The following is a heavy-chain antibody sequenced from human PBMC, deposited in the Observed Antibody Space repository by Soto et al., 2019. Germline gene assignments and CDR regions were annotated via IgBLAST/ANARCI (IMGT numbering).Heavy chain of an antibody. CDR1: GFTFSSYS. J-gene: IGHJ6*02. CDR3: ALLWFGELSVTGPYYYYGMDV. CDR2: ISSSSSTI. D-gene: IGHD3-10*01. Sequence: EVQLVESGGGLVQPGGSLRLSCAASGFTFSSYSMNWLRQAPGNGLVWVSYISSSSSTIYYADSVKGRFTISRDTGKNSLYLQMNGLRDEDTAVYYCALLWFGELSVTGPYYYYGMDVWGQGTTVTVSS. V-gene: IGHV3-48*02.